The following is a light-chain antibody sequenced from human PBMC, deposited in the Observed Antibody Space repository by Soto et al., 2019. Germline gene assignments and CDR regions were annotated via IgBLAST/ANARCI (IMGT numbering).Light chain of an antibody. CDR2: DAS. CDR3: QQYGSSSWT. Sequence: EIVLTQSPATLSLSPGERATLSCRASQSISSYLAWYQQKRGQAPRLLIYDASTRATGIPDRFSGSGSGTDFTLTISRLEPEDFAVYYCQQYGSSSWTFGKGTKVDIK. J-gene: IGKJ1*01. V-gene: IGKV3-20*01. CDR1: QSISSY.